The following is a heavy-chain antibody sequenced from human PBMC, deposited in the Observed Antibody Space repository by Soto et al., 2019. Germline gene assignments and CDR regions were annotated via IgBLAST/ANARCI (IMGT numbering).Heavy chain of an antibody. J-gene: IGHJ4*02. V-gene: IGHV4-30-4*01. CDR3: ARGGGELPYFDY. D-gene: IGHD1-26*01. CDR2: IYYSGST. Sequence: SETLSLTCTVSGGSISSGDYYWSWIRQPPGKGLEWIGYIYYSGSTYYNPSLKSRVTISVDKSKNEFSLRLTSVTAADTAVYYCARGGGELPYFDYWGQGTLVTVSS. CDR1: GGSISSGDYY.